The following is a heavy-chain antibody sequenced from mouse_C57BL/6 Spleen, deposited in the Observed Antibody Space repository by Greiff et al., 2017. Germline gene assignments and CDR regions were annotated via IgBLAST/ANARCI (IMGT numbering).Heavy chain of an antibody. CDR1: GYAFSSYW. J-gene: IGHJ1*03. CDR2: IYPGDGDT. D-gene: IGHD2-5*01. V-gene: IGHV1-80*01. CDR3: ARASYSNYWYFDV. Sequence: VKLMESGAELVKPGASVKISCKASGYAFSSYWMNWVKQRPGKGLEWIGQIYPGDGDTNYNGKFKGKATLTADKSSSTAYMQLSSLTSEDSAVYFCARASYSNYWYFDVWGTGTTVTVSS.